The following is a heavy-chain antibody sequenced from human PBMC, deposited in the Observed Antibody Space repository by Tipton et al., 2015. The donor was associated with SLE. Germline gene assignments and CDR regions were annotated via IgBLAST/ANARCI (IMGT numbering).Heavy chain of an antibody. CDR2: IYPADSDT. CDR1: GYSFASYW. V-gene: IGHV5-51*03. CDR3: AIQSHYSSGWPDAFDF. Sequence: QLVQSGAEVKKPGESLRISCKASGYSFASYWIGWVRQMPGKGLEWVGIIYPADSDTRYSPSFQGQVTISADKSISTAYLQWSSLKASDTAMYYCAIQSHYSSGWPDAFDFWGQGTVVTVSS. J-gene: IGHJ3*01. D-gene: IGHD6-19*01.